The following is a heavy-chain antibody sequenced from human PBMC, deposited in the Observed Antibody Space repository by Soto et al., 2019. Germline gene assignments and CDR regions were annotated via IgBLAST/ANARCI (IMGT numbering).Heavy chain of an antibody. D-gene: IGHD3-9*01. CDR2: ISAHNGNT. CDR3: ARALTPTDY. V-gene: IGHV1-18*01. J-gene: IGHJ4*02. Sequence: QVQLVQSGAEVKKPGASVKVSCKASGYTFTSYGISWVRQAPGQGLEWMGWISAHNGNTIYAQKLQGRVTMTTDTSPSTADMERRSLRSDDTAVYYCARALTPTDYWGQGTLVTVSS. CDR1: GYTFTSYG.